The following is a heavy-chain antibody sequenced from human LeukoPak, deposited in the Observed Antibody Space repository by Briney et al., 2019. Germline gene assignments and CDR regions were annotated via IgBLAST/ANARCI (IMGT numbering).Heavy chain of an antibody. V-gene: IGHV3-33*01. D-gene: IGHD6-19*01. CDR2: IWYDGSNK. J-gene: IGHJ4*02. Sequence: ESGGSLRLSCAASGFTFSSYGMHWVRQAPGKGLEWVAVIWYDGSNKYYADSVKGRFTISRDNSKNTLYLQMNSLRAEDTAVYYCAISVAGPATFDYWGQGTLVTVSS. CDR1: GFTFSSYG. CDR3: AISVAGPATFDY.